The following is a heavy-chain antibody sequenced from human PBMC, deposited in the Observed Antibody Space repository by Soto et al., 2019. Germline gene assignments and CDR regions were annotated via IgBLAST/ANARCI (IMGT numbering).Heavy chain of an antibody. CDR1: RGTFTHYA. D-gene: IGHD3-22*01. J-gene: IGHJ4*02. CDR3: ARDRAGYYSHFVY. Sequence: QVYLVQSGAEVKKPGSSVKVSCKALRGTFTHYAFSWVRQAPGQGLEWMGGIMPFFGSGNYAQKFQGRINITADESTSSVYLELTSLRSEDTAVYYCARDRAGYYSHFVYWGQGTLVTVSS. V-gene: IGHV1-69*01. CDR2: IMPFFGSG.